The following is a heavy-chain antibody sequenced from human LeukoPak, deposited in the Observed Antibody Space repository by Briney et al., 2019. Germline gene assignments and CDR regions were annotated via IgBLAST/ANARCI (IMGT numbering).Heavy chain of an antibody. CDR2: INSDGSST. V-gene: IGHV3-74*01. D-gene: IGHD3-10*01. CDR3: AKGGTHYYGSGEGVDY. Sequence: QPGGSLRLSRAASGFTFSSYWMHWVRQAPGKGLVWVSRINSDGSSTSYADSVKGRFTISRDNAKNTLYLQMNSLRAEDTAVYYCAKGGTHYYGSGEGVDYWGQGTLVTVSS. J-gene: IGHJ4*02. CDR1: GFTFSSYW.